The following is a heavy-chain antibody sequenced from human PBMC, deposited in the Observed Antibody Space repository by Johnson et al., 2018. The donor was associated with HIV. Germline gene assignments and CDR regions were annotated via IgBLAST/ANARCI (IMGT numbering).Heavy chain of an antibody. Sequence: QVQLVESGGGVVQPGRSLRLSCAASGFTFSSYAMHWVRQAPGKGLEWVAVISYDGSNKYYADSVKGRFTISIDNSKNTLYLQMNSLRAEDTAVYYCARDFIAPELGDAFDIWGQGTMVTVSS. CDR3: ARDFIAPELGDAFDI. CDR2: ISYDGSNK. CDR1: GFTFSSYA. J-gene: IGHJ3*02. V-gene: IGHV3-30-3*01. D-gene: IGHD6-25*01.